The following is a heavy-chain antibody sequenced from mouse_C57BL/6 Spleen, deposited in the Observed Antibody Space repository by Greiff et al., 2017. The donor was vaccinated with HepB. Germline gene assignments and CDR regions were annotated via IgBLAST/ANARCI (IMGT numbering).Heavy chain of an antibody. CDR1: GFTFSDYG. V-gene: IGHV5-17*01. CDR2: ISSGSSTI. J-gene: IGHJ2*01. D-gene: IGHD4-1*01. CDR3: AMGLGQGFDY. Sequence: EVNVVESGGGLVKPGGSLKLSCAASGFTFSDYGMHWVRQAPEKGLEWVAYISSGSSTIYYADTVKGRFTISRDNAKNTLFLQMTSLRSEDTAMYYCAMGLGQGFDYWGQGTTLTVSS.